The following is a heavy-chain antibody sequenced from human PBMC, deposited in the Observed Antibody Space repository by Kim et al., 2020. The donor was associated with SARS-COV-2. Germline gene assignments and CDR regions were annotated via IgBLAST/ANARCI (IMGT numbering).Heavy chain of an antibody. CDR3: ARPLGYCSSTSCYSKDVGWFDP. CDR1: GGSISSSSYY. CDR2: IYDSGST. V-gene: IGHV4-39*01. D-gene: IGHD2-2*02. J-gene: IGHJ5*02. Sequence: SETLSLTCTVSGGSISSSSYYWGWIRQPPGKGLEWIGSIYDSGSTYYNPSLKSRVTISVDTSKNQFSLKLSSVTAADTAVYYCARPLGYCSSTSCYSKDVGWFDPWGQGTLVTVSS.